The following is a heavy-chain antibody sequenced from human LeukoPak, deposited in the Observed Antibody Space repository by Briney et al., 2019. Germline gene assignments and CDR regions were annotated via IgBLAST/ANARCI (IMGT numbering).Heavy chain of an antibody. CDR1: GGSISSYY. J-gene: IGHJ5*02. CDR3: ARGGYVLLWFGESDNWFDP. V-gene: IGHV4-59*01. D-gene: IGHD3-10*01. CDR2: TYYSGST. Sequence: SETLSLTCTVSGGSISSYYWSWIRQPPAKGLEWIGYTYYSGSTNYNPSLNSRVTISVDTSKNQFSLKLSSVTAADTAVYYCARGGYVLLWFGESDNWFDPWGQGTLVTVSS.